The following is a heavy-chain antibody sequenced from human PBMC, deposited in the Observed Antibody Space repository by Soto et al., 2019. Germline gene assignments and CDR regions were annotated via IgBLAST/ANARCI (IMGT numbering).Heavy chain of an antibody. Sequence: QVQLQESGPGLVKPSDTLSHTCAVSGYSISSSNWWGWIRQPPGKGLEWIGYIYYSGSTYYNPSLKSRVPMSVDTSNNQYSLKLSSVTAGNTAVYYCVRKNGFLEACGIWGQGTKSTVSS. CDR2: IYYSGST. D-gene: IGHD1-1*01. J-gene: IGHJ3*02. CDR3: VRKNGFLEACGI. CDR1: GYSISSSNW. V-gene: IGHV4-28*01.